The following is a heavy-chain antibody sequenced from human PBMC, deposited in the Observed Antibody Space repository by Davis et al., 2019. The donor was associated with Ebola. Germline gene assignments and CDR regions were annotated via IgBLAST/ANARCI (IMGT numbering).Heavy chain of an antibody. CDR3: AKDIYIDSSGYYFDY. V-gene: IGHV3-9*01. CDR2: ISWNSGSI. D-gene: IGHD3-22*01. J-gene: IGHJ4*02. Sequence: SLKISCAASGFTFDDYAMHWVRQAPGKGLEWVSGISWNSGSIGYADSVKGRFTISRDNAKNSLYLQMNSLRAEDTALYYCAKDIYIDSSGYYFDYWGQGTLVTVSS. CDR1: GFTFDDYA.